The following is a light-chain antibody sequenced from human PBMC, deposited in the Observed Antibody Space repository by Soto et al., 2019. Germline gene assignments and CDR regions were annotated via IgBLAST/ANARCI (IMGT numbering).Light chain of an antibody. CDR1: QSVSSN. CDR3: QQYNNWPPMYT. V-gene: IGKV3-15*01. Sequence: EIVMTQSPANLSVSPGERATLSCRASQSVSSNLAWYQQKPGQAPRLLIYGASTRATGIPARFSGSGSGTEFTLTISSLQSEDFAVYYCQQYNNWPPMYTFGQGTKLEIK. J-gene: IGKJ2*01. CDR2: GAS.